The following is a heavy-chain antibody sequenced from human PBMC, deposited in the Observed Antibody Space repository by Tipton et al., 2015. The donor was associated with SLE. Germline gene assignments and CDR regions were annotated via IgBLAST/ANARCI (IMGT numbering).Heavy chain of an antibody. D-gene: IGHD2-15*01. CDR3: ARELLPLYGMDV. CDR1: GFTVSTNY. J-gene: IGHJ6*02. Sequence: SLRLSCAASGFTVSTNYMSWVRQAPGKGLEWVSVIYSGGSTSYADFVRGRFTISRDSLKNTVYLQMNSLRAEDTAVYYCARELLPLYGMDVWGQGTTVTVSS. CDR2: IYSGGST. V-gene: IGHV3-53*05.